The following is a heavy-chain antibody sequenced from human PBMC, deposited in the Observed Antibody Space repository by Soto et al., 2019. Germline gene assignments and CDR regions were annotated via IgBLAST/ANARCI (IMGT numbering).Heavy chain of an antibody. J-gene: IGHJ4*02. CDR3: ARSRSGSWYYFDH. CDR2: IYYMGTT. V-gene: IGHV4-39*02. CDR1: GGSISSSLYY. D-gene: IGHD6-13*01. Sequence: QLQLQESGPGLVKPSETLSLTCTVSGGSISSSLYYWGWIRQPPGKGLEWIGSIYYMGTTYYNPSLKIRVTISVDTSKNHFSLRLSSVTAADTAVYYCARSRSGSWYYFDHWGQGTLVTVSS.